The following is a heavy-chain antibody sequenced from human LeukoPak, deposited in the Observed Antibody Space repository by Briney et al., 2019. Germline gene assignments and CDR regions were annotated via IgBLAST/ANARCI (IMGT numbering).Heavy chain of an antibody. V-gene: IGHV3-30-3*01. CDR1: AFTFSSNA. CDR3: AQLVEETEEVFHH. Sequence: GGSLRLSCAASAFTFSSNAMHWVRQAPGEGLEWVAVVSYDGGSAYYTDSVKGRFTISRDNSKNTLYLQMNSLRAEDTAVYYCAQLVEETEEVFHHWGQGTLVTVSS. D-gene: IGHD2-8*02. J-gene: IGHJ4*02. CDR2: VSYDGGSA.